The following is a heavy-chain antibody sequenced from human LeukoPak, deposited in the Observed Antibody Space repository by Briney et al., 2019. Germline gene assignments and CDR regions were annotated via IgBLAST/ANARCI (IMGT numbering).Heavy chain of an antibody. CDR3: SRKFFPSDY. V-gene: IGHV3-7*01. Sequence: GGSLRLSCAASGFTFSSYWMSWVRQAAGKGLEWVANIKQDGSEKYYVDSVKGRFTISRDNAKHSLYLQMNSRRAEDTAVYYCSRKFFPSDYWGQGTLVTVSS. CDR1: GFTFSSYW. D-gene: IGHD3-3*01. CDR2: IKQDGSEK. J-gene: IGHJ4*02.